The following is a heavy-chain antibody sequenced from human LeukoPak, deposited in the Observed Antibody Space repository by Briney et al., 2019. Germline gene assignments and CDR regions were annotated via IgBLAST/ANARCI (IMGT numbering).Heavy chain of an antibody. J-gene: IGHJ3*02. CDR3: ARMEMVVVVVAARSGAFDI. V-gene: IGHV4-59*01. D-gene: IGHD2-15*01. Sequence: SETLSLTCSVSGDSFSSYYWSWIRQPPGKGLEWIGYIEYSGDTNYSPSLKSRVTISVDTSKNQFSLKLSSVTAADTAVYYCARMEMVVVVVAARSGAFDIWGQGTMVTVSS. CDR2: IEYSGDT. CDR1: GDSFSSYY.